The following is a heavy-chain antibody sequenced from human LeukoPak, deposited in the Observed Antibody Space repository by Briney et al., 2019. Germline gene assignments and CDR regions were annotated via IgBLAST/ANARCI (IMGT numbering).Heavy chain of an antibody. CDR2: ISGSGDYT. V-gene: IGHV3-23*01. CDR3: AKGGIAVAGTSYYYYMDV. J-gene: IGHJ6*03. Sequence: PGGSLRLSCAASGFTFDDYGMSWVRQAPGKGLEWVSAISGSGDYTYYADSVKGRFTISRDNSKNTLHLQMNSLRAEDAAVYYCAKGGIAVAGTSYYYYMDVWGKGTTVTISS. CDR1: GFTFDDYG. D-gene: IGHD6-19*01.